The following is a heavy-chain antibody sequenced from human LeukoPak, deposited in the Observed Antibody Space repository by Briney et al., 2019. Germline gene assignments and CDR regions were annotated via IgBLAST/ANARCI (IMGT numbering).Heavy chain of an antibody. CDR1: GGSISSGGYY. Sequence: PSETLSLTCTVSGGSISSGGYYWTWIRQDPGKGLEWIGYIYYTGSTYYNPSLRSRVTISVDTSKNQFSLKLSSVTAAGTAVYFCARGYSYGYFDSWGQGTLVTVSS. CDR3: ARGYSYGYFDS. V-gene: IGHV4-31*03. D-gene: IGHD5-18*01. J-gene: IGHJ4*02. CDR2: IYYTGST.